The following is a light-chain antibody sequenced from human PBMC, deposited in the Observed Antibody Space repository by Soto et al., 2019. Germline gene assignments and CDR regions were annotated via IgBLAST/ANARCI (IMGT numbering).Light chain of an antibody. J-gene: IGKJ5*01. CDR3: QQSFTTPS. Sequence: IVLTQSPGTLSLSPGERATLSCRASQSVSSSYVAWFQQKPGQAPRLLIYATSNLQSGVPSRFSGRGFGTDFTLTISSLQPEDFATYYCQQSFTTPSFGQGTRLEIK. CDR1: QSVSSSY. V-gene: IGKV3-20*01. CDR2: ATS.